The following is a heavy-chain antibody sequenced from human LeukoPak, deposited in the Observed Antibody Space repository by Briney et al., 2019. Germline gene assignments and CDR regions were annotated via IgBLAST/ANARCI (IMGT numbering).Heavy chain of an antibody. CDR1: GISVSSNN. D-gene: IGHD2-15*01. Sequence: GGSLRLSCAASGISVSSNNMHWVGQAPGGGLEGVSYISAGSGTIYSADSVKGRVTMSVDTSKNQFSLKLSSVTAADTAVYYCARGRYCSADICSGGDAFDIWGQGTMVSVSS. CDR3: ARGRYCSADICSGGDAFDI. J-gene: IGHJ3*02. CDR2: ISAGSGTI. V-gene: IGHV3-48*01.